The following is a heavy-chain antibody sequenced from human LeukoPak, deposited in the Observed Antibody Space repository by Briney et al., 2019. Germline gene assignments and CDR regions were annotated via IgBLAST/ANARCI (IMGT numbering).Heavy chain of an antibody. CDR2: ISGSGGST. J-gene: IGHJ4*02. D-gene: IGHD3-22*01. CDR3: AKSLITMIVVAYYFDY. Sequence: SGGSLRLSCAASGFTFTSYAMSWVRQAPGKGLEWVSAISGSGGSTYYADSVKGRFTISRDNSKSTLYLQMNSLRAEDTAVYYCAKSLITMIVVAYYFDYWGQGTLVTVSS. CDR1: GFTFTSYA. V-gene: IGHV3-23*01.